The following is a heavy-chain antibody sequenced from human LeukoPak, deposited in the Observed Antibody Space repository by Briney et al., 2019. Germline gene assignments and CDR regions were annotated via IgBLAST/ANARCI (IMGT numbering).Heavy chain of an antibody. V-gene: IGHV3-21*01. D-gene: IGHD2-15*01. J-gene: IGHJ4*02. CDR2: ISSSSSYI. CDR3: ARIVGVGYFDY. Sequence: GGSLRLSCAASGFTLSSYSMNWVRQAPGKGLEWVSSISSSSSYIYYADSVKGRFTISRDNAKNSLYLQMNSLRAEDTAVYYCARIVGVGYFDYWGQGTLVTVSS. CDR1: GFTLSSYS.